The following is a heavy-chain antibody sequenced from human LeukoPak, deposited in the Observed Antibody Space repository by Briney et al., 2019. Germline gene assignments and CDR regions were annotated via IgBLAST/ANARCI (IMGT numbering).Heavy chain of an antibody. Sequence: GRSLRLSCAASGFTFSNYGMHWVRQAPGKGLEWVAVISYDGSNKYYADSVKGRFTISRDNSKNTLYLQMNSLRAEDTAVYYCAKDLYYYASYYYYGMDVWGQGTTVTVSS. CDR1: GFTFSNYG. CDR2: ISYDGSNK. J-gene: IGHJ6*02. V-gene: IGHV3-30*18. D-gene: IGHD3-10*01. CDR3: AKDLYYYASYYYYGMDV.